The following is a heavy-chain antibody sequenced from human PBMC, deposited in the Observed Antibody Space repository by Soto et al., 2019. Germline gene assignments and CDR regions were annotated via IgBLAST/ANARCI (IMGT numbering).Heavy chain of an antibody. CDR1: GFTVSSNY. J-gene: IGHJ4*02. CDR3: VTGVSDRIGSSSADS. V-gene: IGHV3-66*01. Sequence: EVQLVESGGGLVQPGGSLRLSCAASGFTVSSNYMSWVRQAPGKGLEWVSVIYSGGGTNYADSVKGRFTISRDNSKNTVFLQMNSLRAEDTAVYYCVTGVSDRIGSSSADSWGQGTLVTVSS. D-gene: IGHD2-15*01. CDR2: IYSGGGT.